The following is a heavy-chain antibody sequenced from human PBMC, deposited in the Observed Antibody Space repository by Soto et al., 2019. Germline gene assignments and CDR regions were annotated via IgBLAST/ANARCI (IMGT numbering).Heavy chain of an antibody. Sequence: ASVKVSCKASGYTFTSHAMHWVRQAPGQSLEWMGWINSANGNTKYSQKFKGRATITRDTSASTAYMELSSLTSEDTAIYYCARDDSGYSGSHYIDYFNFWGQGTLVTVSS. CDR1: GYTFTSHA. V-gene: IGHV1-3*01. CDR2: INSANGNT. CDR3: ARDDSGYSGSHYIDYFNF. J-gene: IGHJ4*02. D-gene: IGHD1-26*01.